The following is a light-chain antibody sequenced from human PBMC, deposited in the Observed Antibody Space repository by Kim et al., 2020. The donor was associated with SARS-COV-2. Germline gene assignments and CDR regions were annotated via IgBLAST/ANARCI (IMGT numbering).Light chain of an antibody. CDR3: SSYTSSSTLV. V-gene: IGLV2-14*03. CDR2: DVS. J-gene: IGLJ3*02. Sequence: GQPTTTSCTGTIGDVGGYNYVSWYQQHPGKAPKLMIYDVSNRPSGVSNRFSGSKSGNTASLTISGLQAEDEADYYCSSYTSSSTLVFGGGTKLTVL. CDR1: IGDVGGYNY.